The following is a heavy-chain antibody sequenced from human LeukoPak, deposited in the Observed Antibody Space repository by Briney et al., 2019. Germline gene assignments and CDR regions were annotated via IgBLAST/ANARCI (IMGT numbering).Heavy chain of an antibody. CDR1: GGTFNNYA. V-gene: IGHV1-18*01. D-gene: IGHD1-26*01. CDR2: ISVYNGKT. J-gene: IGHJ6*03. Sequence: ASVTVSYKASGGTFNNYAISWVGQAPGQGREGVGWISVYNGKTNYAEKLQGRVKVTTDSSTSTAYMELRSLRFDDTAVYYCARDFGAPPYSATRGYYMDVWGKGTTVTVSS. CDR3: ARDFGAPPYSATRGYYMDV.